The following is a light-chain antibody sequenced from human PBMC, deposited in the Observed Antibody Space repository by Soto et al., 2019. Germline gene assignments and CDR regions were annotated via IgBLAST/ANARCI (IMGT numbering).Light chain of an antibody. CDR3: QQYEDLPLT. J-gene: IGKJ4*01. V-gene: IGKV1-33*01. CDR1: QDINNY. CDR2: DPS. Sequence: DIQLTQSPSSLSASVGDRVTITCQASQDINNYLNWYQQKPGKAPKLLIFDPSSVETGVPSRFSGSVSGTHFTFTISSLEPVDIATYHCQQYEDLPLTFGGGTRVELK.